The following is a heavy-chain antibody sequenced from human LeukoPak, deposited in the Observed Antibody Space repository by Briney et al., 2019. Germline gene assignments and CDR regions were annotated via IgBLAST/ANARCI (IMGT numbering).Heavy chain of an antibody. D-gene: IGHD2-8*01. CDR2: LYYSGST. Sequence: SETLSLTCTVSGGSISSSSYYWGWIRQPPGKGLEWIGSLYYSGSTYYNPSLKSRVTISVDTSKNKFSLKVNSVTAADTTVYYCARHRSKWPSDAFDIWGQGTMVTVSS. V-gene: IGHV4-39*01. CDR1: GGSISSSSYY. CDR3: ARHRSKWPSDAFDI. J-gene: IGHJ3*02.